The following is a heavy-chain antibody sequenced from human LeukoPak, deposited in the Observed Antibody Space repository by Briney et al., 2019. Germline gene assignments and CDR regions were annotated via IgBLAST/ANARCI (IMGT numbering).Heavy chain of an antibody. CDR2: IYYSGST. V-gene: IGHV4-39*01. CDR3: ARREWGLLEVFDY. J-gene: IGHJ4*02. CDR1: GGSISSSSYY. Sequence: PSETLSLTCTVSGGSISSSSYYWGWIRQPPGKGLEWIGSIYYSGSTYYNPSLKSRVTISVDTSKNQFSLKLSSVTAADTAVYYCARREWGLLEVFDYWGQGTLVTVSS. D-gene: IGHD1-26*01.